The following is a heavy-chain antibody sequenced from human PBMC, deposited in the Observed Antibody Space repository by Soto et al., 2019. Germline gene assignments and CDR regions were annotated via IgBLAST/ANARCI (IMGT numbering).Heavy chain of an antibody. CDR3: ARVLPDFWSGMEVDY. CDR2: ISAYNGNT. Sequence: QVQLVQSGAEVKKPGASVKVSCKASGYTFTSYGISWVRQAPGQGLEWMGWISAYNGNTNYAQKLQGRVNMTTDTSTSTAYMELRSLRSDDTAVYYCARVLPDFWSGMEVDYWGQGTLVTVSS. J-gene: IGHJ4*02. V-gene: IGHV1-18*04. D-gene: IGHD3-3*01. CDR1: GYTFTSYG.